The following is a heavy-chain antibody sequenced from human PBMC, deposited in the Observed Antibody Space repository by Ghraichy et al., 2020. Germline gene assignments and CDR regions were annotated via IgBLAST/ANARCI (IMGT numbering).Heavy chain of an antibody. CDR2: IYPGGDT. CDR1: GFTVSSNY. D-gene: IGHD2-8*01. CDR3: AGGSPFIACVYYTNPYY. Sequence: GGSLRLSCAVSGFTVSSNYMSWVRQAPVKGLEWVSGIYPGGDTYYADSVKGRFTISRDNSKNTLFLQINSLRAEDKAVYYCAGGSPFIACVYYTNPYYWGQGTLVTVSS. J-gene: IGHJ4*02. V-gene: IGHV3-53*01.